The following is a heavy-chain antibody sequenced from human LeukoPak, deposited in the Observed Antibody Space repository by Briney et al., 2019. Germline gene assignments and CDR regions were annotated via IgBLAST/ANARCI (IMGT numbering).Heavy chain of an antibody. V-gene: IGHV3-21*01. CDR3: AKEGRYYDSSGYYSDAFDI. CDR2: ISSSSTYI. Sequence: KAGGSLRLSCAASGFTFNSYSMNWVRQAPGKGLEWVSSISSSSTYIYYADSEKGRFTISRDNAKNSLYLQMNSLRAEDTAVYYCAKEGRYYDSSGYYSDAFDIWGQGTMVTVSS. CDR1: GFTFNSYS. D-gene: IGHD3-22*01. J-gene: IGHJ3*02.